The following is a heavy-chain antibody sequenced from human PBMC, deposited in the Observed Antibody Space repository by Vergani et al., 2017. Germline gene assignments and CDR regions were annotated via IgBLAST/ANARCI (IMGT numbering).Heavy chain of an antibody. CDR3: ARDDRSPPRIDCTNGVCYHYYYYYGMDV. V-gene: IGHV3-74*01. Sequence: EVQLVESGGGLVQPGGSLRLSCAASGFTFSSYWMHWVRQAPGKGLVWVSRINSDGSSTSYADSVTGRFTISRDNAKNTLYLQMNSLRAEDTAVYYCARDDRSPPRIDCTNGVCYHYYYYYGMDVWGQGTTVTVSS. J-gene: IGHJ6*02. D-gene: IGHD2-8*01. CDR2: INSDGSST. CDR1: GFTFSSYW.